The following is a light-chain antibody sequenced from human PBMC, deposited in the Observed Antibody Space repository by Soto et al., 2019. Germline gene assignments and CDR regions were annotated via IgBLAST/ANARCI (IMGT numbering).Light chain of an antibody. J-gene: IGKJ5*01. CDR1: QSVSSY. Sequence: EIVLTQSPATLSLSPGERATLSCRASQSVSSYLAWYQQKPGQAPRLLIYDASNRATGIPARFSGSGSGTDFTLTISSLEPEDFAFYYCQQRSNWPPSITFGQGTRLEIK. CDR3: QQRSNWPPSIT. V-gene: IGKV3-11*01. CDR2: DAS.